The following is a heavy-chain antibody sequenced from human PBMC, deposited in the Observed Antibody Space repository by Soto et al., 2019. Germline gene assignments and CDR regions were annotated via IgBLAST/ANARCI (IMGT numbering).Heavy chain of an antibody. CDR2: IYHSGST. V-gene: IGHV4-30-2*01. D-gene: IGHD6-6*01. CDR3: ARGGSGSSSHVFAY. J-gene: IGHJ4*02. Sequence: PSETLSLTCAVSGGSISSGGYSWSWIRQPPGKGLEWIGYIYHSGSTYYNPSLKSRVTISVDRSKNQFSLKLSSVTAADTAVYYCARGGSGSSSHVFAYWRQGTLVTVSS. CDR1: GGSISSGGYS.